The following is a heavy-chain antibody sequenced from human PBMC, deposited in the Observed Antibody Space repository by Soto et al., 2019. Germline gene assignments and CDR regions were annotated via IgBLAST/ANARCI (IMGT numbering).Heavy chain of an antibody. Sequence: GGSLRLSCAASGFTFSGYAMNWVRQAPGKGLEWVSSISSTTNYIYYGDSMKGRFTISRDNAKNSLYLEMNSLRSEDTAVYYCAREIYVDSSSWYNWFDPWGQGTLVTVSS. CDR2: ISSTTNYI. CDR3: AREIYVDSSSWYNWFDP. J-gene: IGHJ5*02. CDR1: GFTFSGYA. V-gene: IGHV3-21*04. D-gene: IGHD6-13*01.